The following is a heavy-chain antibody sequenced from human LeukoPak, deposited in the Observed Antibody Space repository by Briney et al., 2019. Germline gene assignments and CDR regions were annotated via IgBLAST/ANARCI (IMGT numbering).Heavy chain of an antibody. J-gene: IGHJ4*02. CDR1: GFTFSNYA. Sequence: PGGSLRLSCAASGFTFSNYAMNWVRQAPGKGLEWVSGISGGGVSTYYADSVKGRSTISRDNSKNTLYLQMNSLRAEDTAVYYCAKAGSGWYYFDYWGQGTLVTVSS. CDR3: AKAGSGWYYFDY. V-gene: IGHV3-23*01. D-gene: IGHD6-19*01. CDR2: ISGGGVST.